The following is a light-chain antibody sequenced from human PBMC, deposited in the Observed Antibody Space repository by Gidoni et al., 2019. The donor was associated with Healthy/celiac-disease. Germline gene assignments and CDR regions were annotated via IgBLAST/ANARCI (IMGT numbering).Light chain of an antibody. CDR1: QSVSSY. CDR3: QQRSNWPPLT. CDR2: DAS. J-gene: IGKJ4*01. Sequence: EIVLTQSPATLSLSPGAGATLSCRASQSVSSYLAWFQQKPGQAPRLLIDDASNRATGIPARFSGSGSGTDFTLTISSLEPEDFAVYYCQQRSNWPPLTFGGGTKVEIK. V-gene: IGKV3-11*01.